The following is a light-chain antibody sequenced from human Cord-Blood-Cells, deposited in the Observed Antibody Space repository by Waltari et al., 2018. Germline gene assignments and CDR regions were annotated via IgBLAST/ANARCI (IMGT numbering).Light chain of an antibody. CDR2: EGS. J-gene: IGLJ3*02. Sequence: QSALTQPASVSGPPGQSITISCTGPSSDVGSYNLVSWYQQHPCKAPKLMIYEGSKRPSGVANRFAGSKSGNTASLTISGLQAEDEADYYCCSYAGSSTWVFGGGTKLTVL. CDR3: CSYAGSSTWV. V-gene: IGLV2-23*01. CDR1: SSDVGSYNL.